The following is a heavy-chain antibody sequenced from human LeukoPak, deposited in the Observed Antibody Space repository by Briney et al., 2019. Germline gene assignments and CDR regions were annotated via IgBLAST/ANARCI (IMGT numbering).Heavy chain of an antibody. CDR1: GFTFSSYA. J-gene: IGHJ3*01. CDR2: ISGSGGST. Sequence: PGGSLRLSCAASGFTFSSYAMSWVRQAPGKGLEWVSAISGSGGSTYYADSVKGRFTISRDNSKNTLYLQMNSLRAEDTAVYYCAKGSGGTVLLWFGEYLADWGQGTMVTVSS. CDR3: AKGSGGTVLLWFGEYLAD. V-gene: IGHV3-23*01. D-gene: IGHD3-10*01.